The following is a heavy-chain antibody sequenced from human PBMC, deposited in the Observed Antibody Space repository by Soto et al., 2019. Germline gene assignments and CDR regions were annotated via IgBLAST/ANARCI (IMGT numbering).Heavy chain of an antibody. D-gene: IGHD4-17*01. J-gene: IGHJ2*01. V-gene: IGHV1-8*01. CDR3: ARGRSSYGDYVNWYFDL. CDR1: GYTFTNYD. CDR2: MNPNSGNT. Sequence: QVQLVQSGAEVKKPGASVKVSCKASGYTFTNYDINWVRQATGQGLEWMGWMNPNSGNTGHAPKFQGRVTMTRNTSISTADMELSSLRSDDTAGYYCARGRSSYGDYVNWYFDLWGRGTLGTVA.